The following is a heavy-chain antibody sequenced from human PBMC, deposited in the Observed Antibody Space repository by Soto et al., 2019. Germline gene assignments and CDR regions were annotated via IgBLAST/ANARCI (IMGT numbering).Heavy chain of an antibody. Sequence: GGSLRLSCAASGFTFSNAWMSWVRQAPGKGLEWVGRIKSETDGGTTDYAAPVKGRFTISRDDSKNTLYLQMNSLKTEDTAVYYCTSSGGDYYYGMDVCVQVTTVTVSS. CDR2: IKSETDGGTT. D-gene: IGHD3-10*01. CDR1: GFTFSNAW. J-gene: IGHJ6*02. V-gene: IGHV3-15*01. CDR3: TSSGGDYYYGMDV.